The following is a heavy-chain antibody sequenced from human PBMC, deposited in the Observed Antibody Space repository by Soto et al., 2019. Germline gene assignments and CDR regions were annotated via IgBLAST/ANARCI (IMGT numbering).Heavy chain of an antibody. CDR2: ISGSGGST. J-gene: IGHJ4*02. D-gene: IGHD1-26*01. V-gene: IGHV3-23*01. CDR1: GFTFSSYA. Sequence: GGSLRLSCAASGFTFSSYAMSWVRQAPGKGLEWVSAISGSGGSTYYADSVKGRFTISRDNSKNTLHLQMNSLRAEDTAVYYCAKDRGKWDPSYYFDYWGQGTLVTVSS. CDR3: AKDRGKWDPSYYFDY.